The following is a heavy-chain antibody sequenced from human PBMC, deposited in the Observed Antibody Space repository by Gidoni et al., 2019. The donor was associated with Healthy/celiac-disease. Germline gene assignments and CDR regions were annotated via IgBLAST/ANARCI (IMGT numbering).Heavy chain of an antibody. D-gene: IGHD6-13*01. V-gene: IGHV4-31*02. Sequence: GYYWSWIRQHPGKGLEWIGYIYYSGSTYYNPSLKSRVTIAVDTSKNQFSLKLSSVTAADPAVYYCAREEAAAGTRYFDYWGQGTLVTVSS. CDR1: GYY. J-gene: IGHJ4*02. CDR2: IYYSGST. CDR3: AREEAAAGTRYFDY.